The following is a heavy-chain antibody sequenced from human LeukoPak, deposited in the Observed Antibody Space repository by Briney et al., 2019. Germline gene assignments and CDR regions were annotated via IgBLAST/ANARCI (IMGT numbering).Heavy chain of an antibody. D-gene: IGHD3-10*01. Sequence: SETLSLTCTVSSGSVSSASYYWSWIRQPPGKGLEWIGYIYYSGSTYYNPSLKSRVTISVDTSKNQFSLKLSSVTAADTAVYYCARDPWGWFGEGGFDYWGQGTLVTVSS. J-gene: IGHJ4*02. CDR2: IYYSGST. CDR1: SGSVSSASYY. CDR3: ARDPWGWFGEGGFDY. V-gene: IGHV4-30-4*08.